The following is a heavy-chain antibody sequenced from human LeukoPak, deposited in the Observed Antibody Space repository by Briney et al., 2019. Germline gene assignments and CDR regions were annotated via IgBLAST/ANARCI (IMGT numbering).Heavy chain of an antibody. J-gene: IGHJ4*02. Sequence: GGSLRLSCAASGFTFSSYGMHWVRQAPGKGLEWVAGIWSDGSNKYYSDSVKGRFTISRDNSKNTLDLQMNSLRAEDTAVYYCAKDLGYYDSSGYYWDYFDYWGQGTLVTVSS. CDR1: GFTFSSYG. D-gene: IGHD3-22*01. CDR2: IWSDGSNK. CDR3: AKDLGYYDSSGYYWDYFDY. V-gene: IGHV3-33*06.